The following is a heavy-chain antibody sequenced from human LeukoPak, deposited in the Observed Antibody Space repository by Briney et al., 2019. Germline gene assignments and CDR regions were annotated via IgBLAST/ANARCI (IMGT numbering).Heavy chain of an antibody. D-gene: IGHD1-14*01. CDR2: ISAYNGNT. CDR1: GYTFTSYG. J-gene: IGHJ5*02. V-gene: IGHV1-18*01. Sequence: GASVKVSCKASGYTFTSYGISWVRQAPGQGLEWMGWISAYNGNTNYAQKLQGRVTMTTDTSTSTAYMELRSLRSDDTAVYYCARALAAWGKPLPFDPWGQGTLVTVSS. CDR3: ARALAAWGKPLPFDP.